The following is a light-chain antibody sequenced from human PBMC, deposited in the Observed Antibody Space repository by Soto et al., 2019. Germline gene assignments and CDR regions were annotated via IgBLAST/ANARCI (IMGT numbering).Light chain of an antibody. CDR3: QQYNTYSLLT. J-gene: IGKJ4*01. Sequence: DIQMTQSPSTLSASVGDTVTITCRASQSISSWLAWYQQKPGKAPKLLIYDASSLESGVPSRFSGSGSGTEFTLTISSLQPDDLATYYCQQYNTYSLLTVGGGTKVDIK. V-gene: IGKV1-5*01. CDR1: QSISSW. CDR2: DAS.